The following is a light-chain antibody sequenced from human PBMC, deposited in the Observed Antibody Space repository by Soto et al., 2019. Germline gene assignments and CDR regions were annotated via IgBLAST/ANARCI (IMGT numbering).Light chain of an antibody. CDR2: DNN. Sequence: QSVLTQPPSVSAAPGQKVTISCSGSSSNIGNNYVSWYQQLPETAPKLLIYDNNKRPSGIPDRFSGSKSGTSATLDITGLQTGDEADYYCGTWDSSLSAGVFGGGTKLTVL. CDR3: GTWDSSLSAGV. J-gene: IGLJ2*01. V-gene: IGLV1-51*01. CDR1: SSNIGNNY.